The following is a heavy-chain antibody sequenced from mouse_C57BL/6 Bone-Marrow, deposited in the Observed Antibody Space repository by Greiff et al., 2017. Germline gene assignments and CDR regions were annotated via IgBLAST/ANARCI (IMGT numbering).Heavy chain of an antibody. CDR3: ASGYYVLPSDY. V-gene: IGHV3-6*01. CDR1: GYSITSGYY. CDR2: ISYDGSN. J-gene: IGHJ2*01. Sequence: EVQLQQPGPGLVKPSQSLSLTCSVTGYSITSGYYWNWIRQFPGNKLEWMVYISYDGSNNYNPSLKNRNSIRLDTSKNQFFLTLNSVTTEYTATYYWASGYYVLPSDYWGPGTTLTVSS. D-gene: IGHD2-3*01.